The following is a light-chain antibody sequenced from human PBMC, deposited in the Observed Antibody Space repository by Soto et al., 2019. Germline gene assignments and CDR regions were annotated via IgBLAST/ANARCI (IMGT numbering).Light chain of an antibody. Sequence: EIVLTQSPGTLSLSPWERATLSCRASQSVSSSRLAWYRQKPGQAPRLLIYGPSSRATGIPDRFSGSGSGTDFTLTISRLEPEDFAVYYCQQYGSSPWTFGQGTKVDIK. CDR1: QSVSSSR. CDR3: QQYGSSPWT. V-gene: IGKV3-20*01. CDR2: GPS. J-gene: IGKJ1*01.